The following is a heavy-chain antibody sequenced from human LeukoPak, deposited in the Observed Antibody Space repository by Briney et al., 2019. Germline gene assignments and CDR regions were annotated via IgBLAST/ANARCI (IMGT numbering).Heavy chain of an antibody. CDR1: GFTFSSYG. CDR2: IWYDGSNK. Sequence: GGSLRLSCAASGFTFSSYGMHWVRQAPGKGLVWVAVIWYDGSNKYYADSVKGRFTICRDNSKNTLYLQMNSLRAEDTAVYYCARDRAGYSSAFDYWGQGTLVTVSS. J-gene: IGHJ4*02. CDR3: ARDRAGYSSAFDY. V-gene: IGHV3-33*01. D-gene: IGHD5-18*01.